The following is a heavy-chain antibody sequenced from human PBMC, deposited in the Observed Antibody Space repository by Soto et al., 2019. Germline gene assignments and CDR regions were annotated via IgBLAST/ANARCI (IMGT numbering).Heavy chain of an antibody. V-gene: IGHV3-30*04. J-gene: IGHJ4*02. CDR3: AGRSGSSSY. Sequence: GGSLRLSCAASAFTFSNYTMDWVRQAPGKGLEWVALMSYDGSDKYYADAVKGRFIISRDNSKNTLYLKMDSLRVEDTALYYCAGRSGSSSYCGQGTLVTVSS. CDR2: MSYDGSDK. CDR1: AFTFSNYT. D-gene: IGHD6-6*01.